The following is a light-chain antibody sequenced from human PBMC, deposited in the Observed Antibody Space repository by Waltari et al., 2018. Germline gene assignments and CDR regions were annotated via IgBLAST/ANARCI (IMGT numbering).Light chain of an antibody. CDR1: DIGRKS. J-gene: IGLJ3*02. Sequence: SYLLTQPPSLSVAPGKTARIPCGGNDIGRKSVHWYQQRPGQAPVLVVYDENGRPSGIPGRFSGSNSGNAVTLTISGVEAGDEADYYCQVWDSTSDHRVFGGGTKLTVL. V-gene: IGLV3-21*01. CDR2: DEN. CDR3: QVWDSTSDHRV.